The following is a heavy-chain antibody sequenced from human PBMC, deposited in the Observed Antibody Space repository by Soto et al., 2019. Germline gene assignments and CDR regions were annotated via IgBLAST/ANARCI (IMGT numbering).Heavy chain of an antibody. Sequence: SQTLSLTCAISGDSVSSYSAAWNWIRQSPSGGLEWLGRTYYRSRFFSDYAESVKSRIIIDPDTSKKQFSLQLKSVTPEDTAVYYCVRDRYSSSGWFDPWGQGTPVTVSS. J-gene: IGHJ5*02. CDR1: GDSVSSYSAA. D-gene: IGHD3-10*01. V-gene: IGHV6-1*01. CDR2: TYYRSRFFS. CDR3: VRDRYSSSGWFDP.